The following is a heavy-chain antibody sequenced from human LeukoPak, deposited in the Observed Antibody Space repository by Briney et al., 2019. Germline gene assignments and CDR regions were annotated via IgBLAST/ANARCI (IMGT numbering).Heavy chain of an antibody. J-gene: IGHJ4*02. D-gene: IGHD1-26*01. CDR2: LYSSGGT. CDR3: VRDLGASDY. V-gene: IGHV3-66*01. Sequence: PGGSLRLSCAASGFPVSVNYMSWVRQAPGKGLEWVSVLYSSGGTNYADSVKGRFTISRDNSENTLDLQMNSLRAEDTAVYYCVRDLGASDYWGQGTLVSASS. CDR1: GFPVSVNY.